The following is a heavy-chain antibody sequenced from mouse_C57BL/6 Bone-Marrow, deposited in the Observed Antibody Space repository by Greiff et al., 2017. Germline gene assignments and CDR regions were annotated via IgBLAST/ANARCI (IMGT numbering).Heavy chain of an antibody. D-gene: IGHD2-4*01. V-gene: IGHV5-9-1*02. CDR3: TREDYDCDMDV. J-gene: IGHJ1*03. CDR1: GFTFSSYA. Sequence: EVQLVESGAGLVKPGGSLKLSCEASGFTFSSYAMSWVRQTPEQRLEWVAYISSGGDYIYYAETVKGRFTIYRDNGRNTLHLQMISLKSDDTAMYDCTREDYDCDMDVWGTGTTVTVSS. CDR2: ISSGGDYI.